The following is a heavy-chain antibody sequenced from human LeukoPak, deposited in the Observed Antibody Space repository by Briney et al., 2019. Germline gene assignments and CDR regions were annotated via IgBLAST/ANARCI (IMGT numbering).Heavy chain of an antibody. Sequence: GGSLRLSCAASGFTFSSYGMHWVRQAPGKGLEWVAFIRYDGSNKYYADSVKGRFTISRDNSKNTLYLQMNSLRAEDTAVYYCAKGGSYDFWSGYYNYFDYWGQGTLVTVSS. J-gene: IGHJ4*02. D-gene: IGHD3-3*01. CDR1: GFTFSSYG. V-gene: IGHV3-30*02. CDR3: AKGGSYDFWSGYYNYFDY. CDR2: IRYDGSNK.